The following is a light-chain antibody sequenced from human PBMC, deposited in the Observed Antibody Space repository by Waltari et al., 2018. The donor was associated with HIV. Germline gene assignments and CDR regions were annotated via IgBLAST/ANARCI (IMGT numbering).Light chain of an antibody. CDR3: QQRSNWPPRA. V-gene: IGKV3-11*01. CDR2: DAS. Sequence: EIVFTQSPATLSLSPGERASLSCWTSQSVSSYLAWYQQKPDQAPRLLIYDASTRATGIPARYTGSGSGTDCTRTICSLEPGDFAVYCWQQRSNWPPRAVGQGTKVETK. J-gene: IGKJ1*01. CDR1: QSVSSY.